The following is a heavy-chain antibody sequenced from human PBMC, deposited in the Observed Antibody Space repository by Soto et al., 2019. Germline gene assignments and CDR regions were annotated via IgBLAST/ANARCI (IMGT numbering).Heavy chain of an antibody. D-gene: IGHD4-17*01. CDR2: INAGNGDT. J-gene: IGHJ5*02. Sequence: GASVKVSCEASGYTFTSYAMHWVRQAPGQRLEWMGWINAGNGDTAYVQKFQGRLTMTWDTSITTAYMELSGLRSEDTALYFCARGVKYGAYSRWFDPWGQGTLVTVSS. V-gene: IGHV1-3*01. CDR1: GYTFTSYA. CDR3: ARGVKYGAYSRWFDP.